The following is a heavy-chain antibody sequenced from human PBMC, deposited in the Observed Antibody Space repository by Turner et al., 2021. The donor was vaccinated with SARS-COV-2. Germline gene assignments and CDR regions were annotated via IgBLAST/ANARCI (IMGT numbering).Heavy chain of an antibody. Sequence: EVQLVESGGGLVQPGGSLRLSCAASGLTVSSNYMSWVRQAPGKGLEWVSVIYSGGSTYYADSVKGRFTISRDNSKNTLYLQMNSLRAEDTAVYYCAREAAAGNFHGWFDPWGQGTLVTFSS. CDR2: IYSGGST. CDR1: GLTVSSNY. V-gene: IGHV3-66*01. D-gene: IGHD6-13*01. CDR3: AREAAAGNFHGWFDP. J-gene: IGHJ5*02.